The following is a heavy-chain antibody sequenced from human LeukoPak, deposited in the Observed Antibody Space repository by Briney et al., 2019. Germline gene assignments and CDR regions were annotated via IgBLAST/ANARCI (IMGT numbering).Heavy chain of an antibody. CDR3: ARLYQQSKWKYYYYYMDV. Sequence: SETLSLTCSASGASFSTNYWSWIRQPPGRRLEWIGYVFDSGGTNYNPSLKSRVTISVDTSTKQFSLRLSSVTAADTAVYYCARLYQQSKWKYYYYYMDVWGKGTAVTVSS. CDR1: GASFSTNY. J-gene: IGHJ6*03. CDR2: VFDSGGT. D-gene: IGHD1-1*01. V-gene: IGHV4-59*01.